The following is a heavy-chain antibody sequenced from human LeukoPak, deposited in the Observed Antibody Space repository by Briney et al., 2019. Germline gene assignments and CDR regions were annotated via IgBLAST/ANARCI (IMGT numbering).Heavy chain of an antibody. CDR1: GGSISSSSYY. CDR2: MYYSGST. Sequence: PSETLSLTCTVSGGSISSSSYYWGWIRQPPGKGLEWIGSMYYSGSTYYNPSLKSRVTISVDTSKNQFSLKLSSVTAADTAVYYCASWEIRFLEWLLWGAFDIWGQGTMVTVSS. J-gene: IGHJ3*02. D-gene: IGHD3-3*01. V-gene: IGHV4-39*07. CDR3: ASWEIRFLEWLLWGAFDI.